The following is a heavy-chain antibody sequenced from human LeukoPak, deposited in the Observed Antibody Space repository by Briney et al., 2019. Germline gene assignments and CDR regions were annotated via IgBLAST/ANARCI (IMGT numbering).Heavy chain of an antibody. CDR2: ISWDGGST. V-gene: IGHV3-43*01. J-gene: IGHJ3*02. Sequence: GGSLRLSCAASGFTFDDYTMHWVRQAPGKGLEWVSLISWDGGSTYYADSVKGRFTISRDNSKNTLYLQMNSLRVEDTAVYYCAKGYGYCGGDCFPPSDAFDIWGQGTMVTVSS. CDR3: AKGYGYCGGDCFPPSDAFDI. D-gene: IGHD2-21*02. CDR1: GFTFDDYT.